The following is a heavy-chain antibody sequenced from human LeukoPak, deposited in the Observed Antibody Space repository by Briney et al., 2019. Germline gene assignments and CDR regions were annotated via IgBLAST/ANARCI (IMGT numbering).Heavy chain of an antibody. V-gene: IGHV1-69*02. J-gene: IGHJ4*02. Sequence: GASVKVSCKASGGTFSSYTISWVRQAPGQGLEWMGRIIPILGIANYAQKFQGRVTMTADKSTSTAYMELSSLRSEDTAVYYCARVPLDYYDSSGLDYWGQGTLVTVSS. CDR3: ARVPLDYYDSSGLDY. CDR1: GGTFSSYT. D-gene: IGHD3-22*01. CDR2: IIPILGIA.